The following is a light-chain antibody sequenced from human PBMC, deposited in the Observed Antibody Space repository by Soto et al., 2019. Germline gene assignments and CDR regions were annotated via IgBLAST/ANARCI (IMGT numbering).Light chain of an antibody. CDR2: RAS. CDR3: QPYNSLSS. J-gene: IGKJ3*01. V-gene: IGKV3-15*01. Sequence: KVMTLSPATLSVYRGEGATLSCRAGQTIYSNVAWYQQRPGQAPRLLIYRASTRATGVPARFSGSGSGTEFSLSIISLQPDDFATYYCQPYNSLSSFGPGTKVDI. CDR1: QTIYSN.